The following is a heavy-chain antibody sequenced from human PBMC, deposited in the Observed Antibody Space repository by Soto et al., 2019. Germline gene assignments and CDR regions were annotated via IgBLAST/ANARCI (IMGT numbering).Heavy chain of an antibody. CDR1: GFTFSDYY. CDR2: ISSSGSTI. Sequence: QVQLVESGGGLVKPGGSLRLSCAASGFTFSDYYMSWIRQAPGKGLEWVSYISSSGSTIYYADSVKGRFTISRDNAKNALYLQMNSLRAEDTAVYYCARDTSRHAVVVVAAGWFDPWGQGILDTVSS. D-gene: IGHD2-15*01. J-gene: IGHJ5*02. CDR3: ARDTSRHAVVVVAAGWFDP. V-gene: IGHV3-11*01.